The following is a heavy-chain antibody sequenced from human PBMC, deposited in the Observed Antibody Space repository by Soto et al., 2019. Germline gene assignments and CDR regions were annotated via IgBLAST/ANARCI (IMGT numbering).Heavy chain of an antibody. Sequence: PSETLSLTSTVSGGSIRSGYYYCSWIRQPPGKGLEWIGYIYYSGSTYYNPSLKSRVTISVDTSKNQFSLKLSSVTAADTAVYYCARGVDFWSGYYPWVYYFDYWGQGTLVTVSS. CDR2: IYYSGST. D-gene: IGHD3-3*01. CDR3: ARGVDFWSGYYPWVYYFDY. V-gene: IGHV4-30-4*02. J-gene: IGHJ4*02. CDR1: GGSIRSGYYY.